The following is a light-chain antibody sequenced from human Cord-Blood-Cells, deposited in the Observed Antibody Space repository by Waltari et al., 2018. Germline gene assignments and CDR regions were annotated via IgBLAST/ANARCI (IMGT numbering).Light chain of an antibody. CDR1: RLPKNS. CDR2: KDS. CDR3: QSADSSGTYVV. J-gene: IGLJ2*01. Sequence: SYELTHTPSVSVPQPQPARTTCSGVRLPKNSAYWYQQKPGQAPVLVIYKDSERPSGIPEGSSGSSSGTTVTLTISVVQAEDEADYYCQSADSSGTYVVFGGGTKLTVL. V-gene: IGLV3-25*02.